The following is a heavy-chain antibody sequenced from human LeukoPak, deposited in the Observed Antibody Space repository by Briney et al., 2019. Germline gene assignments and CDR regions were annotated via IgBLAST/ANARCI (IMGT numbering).Heavy chain of an antibody. J-gene: IGHJ4*02. CDR1: GFIFNTYV. CDR3: ARGYRYGLPHFDY. V-gene: IGHV3-48*01. CDR2: ISSSSSTI. D-gene: IGHD5-12*01. Sequence: GGSLRLSCAASGFIFNTYVMHWVRQAPGKGLEWVSYISSSSSTIYYADSVKGRFTISRDNAKNSLYLQMNSLRAEDTAVYYCARGYRYGLPHFDYWGQGTLVTVSS.